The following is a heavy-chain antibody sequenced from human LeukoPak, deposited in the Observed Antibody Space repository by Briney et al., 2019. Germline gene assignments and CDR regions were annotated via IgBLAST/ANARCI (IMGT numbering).Heavy chain of an antibody. D-gene: IGHD6-19*01. J-gene: IGHJ4*02. CDR2: NYYSGST. V-gene: IGHV4-59*01. CDR1: VGSISSYY. Sequence: PSETLSLTCTDSVGSISSYYWSWIRQPPGKGLEWIGYNYYSGSTNYNPSLKSRVTISVDTSKNQFSLKLSSVTAADTAVYYCATRPLGAGDFDYWGQGTLVTVSS. CDR3: ATRPLGAGDFDY.